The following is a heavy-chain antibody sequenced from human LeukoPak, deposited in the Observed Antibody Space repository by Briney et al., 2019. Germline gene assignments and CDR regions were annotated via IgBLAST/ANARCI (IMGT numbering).Heavy chain of an antibody. CDR3: ARVYGGSFDY. D-gene: IGHD4-23*01. Sequence: GGSLRLSCAASGFTFSSSAMSWVRQAPGKGLEWVSNISGSGSGGSTYYADSVKGRFTISRDNSKNTLYLQMNSLRAEDTAVYYCARVYGGSFDYWGQGTLVTVSS. J-gene: IGHJ4*02. CDR1: GFTFSSSA. CDR2: ISGSGSGGST. V-gene: IGHV3-23*01.